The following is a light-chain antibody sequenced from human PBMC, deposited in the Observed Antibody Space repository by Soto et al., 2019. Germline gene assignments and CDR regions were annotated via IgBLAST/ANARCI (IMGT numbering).Light chain of an antibody. CDR2: DTN. CDR1: TGAVTSGHY. Sequence: QAVVTREPSLTVSPGGTVTLTCGSSTGAVTSGHYPYWFQQKPGQAPRSLIYDTNTKHSWTPARFSGSLLGGKDALTLPGAQPHAEPDYLCSLFYNGFVVFGRGTKLTVL. J-gene: IGLJ3*02. CDR3: SLFYNGFVV. V-gene: IGLV7-46*01.